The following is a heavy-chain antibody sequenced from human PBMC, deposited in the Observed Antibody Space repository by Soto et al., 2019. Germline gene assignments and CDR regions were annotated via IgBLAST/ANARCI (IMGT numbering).Heavy chain of an antibody. CDR1: GYTFINYG. Sequence: ASVKVSCKTSGYTFINYGISWVRQAPGQRLEWMGWINAGNGNTKYSQKFQGRVTITRDTSASTAYMELSSLRSEDTAVYYCARDPSYYGMDVWGQGTTVTVSS. J-gene: IGHJ6*02. V-gene: IGHV1-3*01. CDR3: ARDPSYYGMDV. CDR2: INAGNGNT.